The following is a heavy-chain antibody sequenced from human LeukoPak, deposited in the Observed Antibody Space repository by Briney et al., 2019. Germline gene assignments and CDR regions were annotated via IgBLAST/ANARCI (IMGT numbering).Heavy chain of an antibody. V-gene: IGHV3-30*02. Sequence: HPGGSLRLSCAASGFTFSSYGMHWVCQAPGKGLEWVAFIRYDGSNKYYADSVKGRFTISRDNSKNTLYLQMNSLRAEDTAVYYCAKVEYSSPTSRYWGQGTLVTVSS. CDR1: GFTFSSYG. J-gene: IGHJ4*02. D-gene: IGHD6-6*01. CDR3: AKVEYSSPTSRY. CDR2: IRYDGSNK.